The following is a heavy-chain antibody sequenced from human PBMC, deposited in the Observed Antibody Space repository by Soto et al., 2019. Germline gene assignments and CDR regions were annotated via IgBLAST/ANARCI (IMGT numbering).Heavy chain of an antibody. V-gene: IGHV1-18*01. CDR3: ARYIFWVGLWESNWLDT. Sequence: QVQLVQSGDEVKKPGASVKVSCKASGYTFTSYGISWVRQAPGQGLEWMGWISAYNGNTNSAQKFQGRVTMTTDTSTRTAYMELRSLRSNDTAVYYCARYIFWVGLWESNWLDTGGQATLVTLSS. J-gene: IGHJ5*02. CDR1: GYTFTSYG. D-gene: IGHD3-9*01. CDR2: ISAYNGNT.